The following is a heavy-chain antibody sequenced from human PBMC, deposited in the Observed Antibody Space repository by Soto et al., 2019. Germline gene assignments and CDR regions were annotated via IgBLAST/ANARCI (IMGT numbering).Heavy chain of an antibody. CDR1: GGSTSGNY. J-gene: IGHJ2*01. CDR3: ARDFGVNTALDYWYFDL. V-gene: IGHV4-4*07. CDR2: FYSSGRT. Sequence: QVQMQESGPGPVKASETLSLTCTLSGGSTSGNYWSWIRQPAGKGLEWIGRFYSSGRTHYNPSRKSGVTMSMCTNQFSLKLNCVTAADTDVYYCARDFGVNTALDYWYFDLWGRDTLVTVS. D-gene: IGHD3-3*01.